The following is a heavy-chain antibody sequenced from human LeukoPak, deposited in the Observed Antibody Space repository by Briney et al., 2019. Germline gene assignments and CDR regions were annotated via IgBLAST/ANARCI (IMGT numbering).Heavy chain of an antibody. V-gene: IGHV3-74*01. Sequence: PGGSLRLSCAASGFTFSSHWMYWVSQAPGKGLVWVSRINTDGSSTSYADSVKGRFTISRDNAKNTLNLQMNSLRAEDTAVYYCARERIDCSSTSCYGGGSDYWGQGTLVTVSS. CDR1: GFTFSSHW. CDR3: ARERIDCSSTSCYGGGSDY. CDR2: INTDGSST. D-gene: IGHD2-2*01. J-gene: IGHJ4*02.